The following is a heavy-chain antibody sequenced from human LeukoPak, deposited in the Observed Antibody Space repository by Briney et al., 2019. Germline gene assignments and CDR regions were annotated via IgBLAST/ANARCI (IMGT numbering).Heavy chain of an antibody. Sequence: PGGSLRLSCATSGFTFSNYGMSWVRQAPGKGLDWVAVISRNGTDKYYGDSVKGRFTISRDNSKNTVYLQMNSLRVEDTAVYYCAKGDYGGDDYSNSLESWGQGTLVTVSS. J-gene: IGHJ4*02. V-gene: IGHV3-33*06. D-gene: IGHD4-11*01. CDR3: AKGDYGGDDYSNSLES. CDR1: GFTFSNYG. CDR2: ISRNGTDK.